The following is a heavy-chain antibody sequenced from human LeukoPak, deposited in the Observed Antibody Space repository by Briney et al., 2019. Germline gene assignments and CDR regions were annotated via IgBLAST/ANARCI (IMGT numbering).Heavy chain of an antibody. D-gene: IGHD3-16*01. V-gene: IGHV3-53*01. CDR2: MYTGGTT. J-gene: IGHJ4*02. Sequence: GGSLRLSCAASGFTVSGTHMSWVRQAPGKGLEWVSAMYTGGTTYYADSVAGRFTVSRDSSKNTLYLHMNSLRVEDTAVYYCAKDEATSGGGLASWGQGTLVSVSS. CDR1: GFTVSGTH. CDR3: AKDEATSGGGLAS.